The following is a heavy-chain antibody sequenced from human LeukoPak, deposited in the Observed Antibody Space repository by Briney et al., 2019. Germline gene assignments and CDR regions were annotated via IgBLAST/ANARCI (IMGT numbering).Heavy chain of an antibody. CDR1: GFTFSSYG. D-gene: IGHD2-21*02. V-gene: IGHV3-33*01. J-gene: IGHJ4*02. Sequence: PGGSLRLSCGASGFTFSSYGMNWLRQAPGKGLEWEAVIWYDGSHKYYADSAKGRFTISRDNSKNTVSLQMDSLRVEDTALYYCARDLGGCGDRFCSYYFDHWGQGIQVTVSS. CDR3: ARDLGGCGDRFCSYYFDH. CDR2: IWYDGSHK.